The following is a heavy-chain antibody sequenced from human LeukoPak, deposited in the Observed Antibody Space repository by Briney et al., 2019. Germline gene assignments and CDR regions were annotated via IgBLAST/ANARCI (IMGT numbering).Heavy chain of an antibody. V-gene: IGHV1-69*13. CDR3: ATDPSYIQLRTPFDNWFDP. D-gene: IGHD5-18*01. J-gene: IGHJ5*02. Sequence: ASVKVSCKASGSTFSSYAISWVRQAPGQGLEWMGGIIPIFGTANYAQKFQGRVTITADESTSTAYMELSSLRSEDTAVYYCATDPSYIQLRTPFDNWFDPWGQGTLVTVSS. CDR2: IIPIFGTA. CDR1: GSTFSSYA.